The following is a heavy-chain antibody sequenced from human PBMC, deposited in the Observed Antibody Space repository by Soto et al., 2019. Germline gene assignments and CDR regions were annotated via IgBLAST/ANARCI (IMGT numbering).Heavy chain of an antibody. CDR2: INPNSGGT. CDR3: ARGYGVYSSGDYYDRMAV. J-gene: IGHJ6*02. D-gene: IGHD4-17*01. Sequence: GASVKVSCKASGYTFTGSYMHWVRQAPGQGLEWMGWINPNSGGTNYAQKFQGWVTMTRDTSISTAYMELSRLRSDDTAVYYCARGYGVYSSGDYYDRMAVWGQGTTVTGSS. V-gene: IGHV1-2*04. CDR1: GYTFTGSY.